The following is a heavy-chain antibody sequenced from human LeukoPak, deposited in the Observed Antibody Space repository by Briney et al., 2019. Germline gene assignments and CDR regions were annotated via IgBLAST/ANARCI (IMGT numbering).Heavy chain of an antibody. CDR3: AREGNLFDY. CDR1: GFTFSSSA. J-gene: IGHJ4*02. Sequence: PGGSLRLSCAASGFTFSSSAMSWVRQAPGKGLEWVSAISNNGGYTYYADSVQGRFTISRDNSKSTLCLRMNSLRAEDTAVYYCAREGNLFDYWGQGTLVTVSS. V-gene: IGHV3-23*01. CDR2: ISNNGGYT. D-gene: IGHD1-14*01.